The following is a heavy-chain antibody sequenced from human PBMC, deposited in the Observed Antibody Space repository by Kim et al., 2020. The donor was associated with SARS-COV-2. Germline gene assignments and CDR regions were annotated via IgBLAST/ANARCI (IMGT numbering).Heavy chain of an antibody. CDR2: ISWNSGTI. D-gene: IGHD6-13*01. Sequence: GGSLRLSCAASGFTFDDYAMHWVRQAPGKGLEWVSGISWNSGTIGYADSVKGRFTISRDNAKNSLYLQMNSLRAEDTALYYCAKDENRGYSSSWYDPEDYGMDVWGQGTTVTVSS. V-gene: IGHV3-9*01. CDR1: GFTFDDYA. CDR3: AKDENRGYSSSWYDPEDYGMDV. J-gene: IGHJ6*02.